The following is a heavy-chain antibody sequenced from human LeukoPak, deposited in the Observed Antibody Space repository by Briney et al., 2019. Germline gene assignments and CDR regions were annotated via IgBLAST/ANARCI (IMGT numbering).Heavy chain of an antibody. CDR3: ARQIGYSSSWSDY. D-gene: IGHD6-13*01. Sequence: PSETLSLTCTVSGGSISSSSYYWGWIRQPPGKGLEWIGSIYYSGSTYYNPSLKSRVTISVDTSKNQFSLKLSSVTAADTAVYYCARQIGYSSSWSDYWGQGTLVTVSS. V-gene: IGHV4-39*01. CDR2: IYYSGST. J-gene: IGHJ4*02. CDR1: GGSISSSSYY.